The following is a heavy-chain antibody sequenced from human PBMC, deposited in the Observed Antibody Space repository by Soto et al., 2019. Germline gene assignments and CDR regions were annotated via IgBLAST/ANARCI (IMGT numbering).Heavy chain of an antibody. D-gene: IGHD3-3*01. V-gene: IGHV3-21*01. CDR3: AREAGYYDFWSGYYTGGGYYYGMDV. CDR2: ISSSSSYI. J-gene: IGHJ6*02. CDR1: GFTFSSYS. Sequence: EVQLVESGGGLVKPGGSLRLSCAASGFTFSSYSMNWVRQAPGKGLEWVSSISSSSSYIYYADSVKGRFTISRDNAKNSLYLQMNSPRAEDTAVYYCAREAGYYDFWSGYYTGGGYYYGMDVWGQGTTVTVSS.